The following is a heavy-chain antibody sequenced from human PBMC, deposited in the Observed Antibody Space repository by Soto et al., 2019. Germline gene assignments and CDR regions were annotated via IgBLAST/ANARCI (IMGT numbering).Heavy chain of an antibody. CDR1: GCTCSGYW. V-gene: IGHV3-7*05. CDR3: VSEGYRHDYYYSGMDV. CDR2: IKQDGSEK. J-gene: IGHJ6*02. D-gene: IGHD5-18*01. Sequence: VSLRLWWAVAGCTCSGYWMSCLRQAPGKGLEWVANIKQDGSEKYYVDSVKGRFTISRDNAKNSLYLQMNSLRAEDTAVYYWVSEGYRHDYYYSGMDVWGQGTTVTVS.